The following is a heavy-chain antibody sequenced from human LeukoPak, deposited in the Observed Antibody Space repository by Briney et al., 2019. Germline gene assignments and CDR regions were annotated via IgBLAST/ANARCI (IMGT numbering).Heavy chain of an antibody. CDR1: GFTFSSYA. CDR3: TRLAGLDYYGTSGGNAFDF. J-gene: IGHJ3*01. CDR2: ISGSGGST. V-gene: IGHV3-23*01. D-gene: IGHD3-10*01. Sequence: GGSLRLSCAASGFTFSSYAMSWVRQAPGKGLEWVSAISGSGGSTYYADSVKGRFTISRDNSKNTLYLQMNSLTVEDTAVYYCTRLAGLDYYGTSGGNAFDFWGLGTLVTVSS.